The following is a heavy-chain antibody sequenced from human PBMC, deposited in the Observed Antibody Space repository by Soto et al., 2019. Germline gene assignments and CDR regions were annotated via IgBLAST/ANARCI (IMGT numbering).Heavy chain of an antibody. CDR2: ISYDGYNK. CDR3: AKVRGPSGSYDVWFDY. Sequence: QPGESLRLSCAASGFTFSSYGMHWVRQAPGKGLEWVAVISYDGYNKYYADPVKGRVTTSRDNSKNTLYLQMNSLRAEDTAVYYCAKVRGPSGSYDVWFDYWGRGTLVTVSS. CDR1: GFTFSSYG. V-gene: IGHV3-30*18. J-gene: IGHJ4*02. D-gene: IGHD1-26*01.